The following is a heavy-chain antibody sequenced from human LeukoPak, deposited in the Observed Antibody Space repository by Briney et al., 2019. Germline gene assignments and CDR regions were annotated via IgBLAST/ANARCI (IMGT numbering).Heavy chain of an antibody. Sequence: GGSLRLSCAASGFTFNTYSMNWARQAPGKGLEWVSTISDSGGGTYYADSVKGRFTISRDNSKNTLYLQMNSLRADDTAVYYCAGADFWGQGTLVTVSS. CDR3: AGADF. CDR1: GFTFNTYS. CDR2: ISDSGGGT. J-gene: IGHJ4*02. V-gene: IGHV3-23*01.